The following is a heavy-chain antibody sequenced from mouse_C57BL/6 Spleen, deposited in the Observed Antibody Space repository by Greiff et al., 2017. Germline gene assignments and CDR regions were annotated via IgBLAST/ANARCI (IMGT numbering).Heavy chain of an antibody. V-gene: IGHV5-9-1*02. D-gene: IGHD1-1*01. CDR1: GFTFSSYA. CDR2: ISSGGDYI. Sequence: EVQGVESGEGLVKPGGSLKLSCAASGFTFSSYAMSWVRQTPEKRLEWVAYISSGGDYIYYADTVKGRFTISRDNARNTLYLQMSSLKSEDTAMYYCTREGGLYYGSYWYFDVWGTGTTVTVSS. CDR3: TREGGLYYGSYWYFDV. J-gene: IGHJ1*03.